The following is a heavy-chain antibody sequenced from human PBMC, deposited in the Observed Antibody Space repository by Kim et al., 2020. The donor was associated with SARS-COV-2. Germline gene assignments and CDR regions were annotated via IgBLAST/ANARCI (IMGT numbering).Heavy chain of an antibody. V-gene: IGHV4-59*01. CDR1: GGPLKNYY. CDR3: AREMAGTNVLEI. CDR2: IRSSDGT. D-gene: IGHD3-10*02. J-gene: IGHJ3*02. Sequence: SETLSLTCNVSGGPLKNYYYDWIRQPPGKGLEWIGYIRSSDGTNYSPSLKSRVAISLDMSKNQVSLRLTSVTTADTAVYYCAREMAGTNVLEIWGQGTRV.